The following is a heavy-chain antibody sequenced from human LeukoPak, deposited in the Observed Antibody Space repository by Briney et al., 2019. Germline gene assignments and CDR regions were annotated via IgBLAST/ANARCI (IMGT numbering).Heavy chain of an antibody. V-gene: IGHV1-69*05. Sequence: SVKVSCKASGGTFSSYAISWVRQAPGQGLEWMGWIIPIFGTANYAQKFQGRVTITTDESTSTAYMELSSLRSEDTAVYYCASGSSGRQGAFDIWGQGTMVTVSS. CDR1: GGTFSSYA. D-gene: IGHD6-19*01. J-gene: IGHJ3*02. CDR2: IIPIFGTA. CDR3: ASGSSGRQGAFDI.